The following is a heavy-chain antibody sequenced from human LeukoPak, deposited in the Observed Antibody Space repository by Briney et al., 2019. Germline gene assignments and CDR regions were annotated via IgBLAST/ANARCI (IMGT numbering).Heavy chain of an antibody. CDR2: IIPILGIA. CDR3: ARVRSGSGGSLLFDY. Sequence: SVKVSCKASGGTFSSYAISWVRQAPGQGLEWMGRIIPILGIANYAQKFQGRVTSTADKSTSTAYMELSSLRSEDTAVYYCARVRSGSGGSLLFDYWGQGTLVTVSS. D-gene: IGHD2-15*01. CDR1: GGTFSSYA. J-gene: IGHJ4*02. V-gene: IGHV1-69*04.